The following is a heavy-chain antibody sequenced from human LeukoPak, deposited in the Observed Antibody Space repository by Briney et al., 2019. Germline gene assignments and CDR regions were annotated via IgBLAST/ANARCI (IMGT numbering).Heavy chain of an antibody. V-gene: IGHV1-69-2*01. CDR3: ATRGPDVEMASWSFDY. CDR2: VDPEDGET. Sequence: ASVKVSCKASGYTFTSYGISWVRQAPGKGLEWMGLVDPEDGETIYAEKFQGRVTITADTSTDTAYMELSSLRSEDTAVYYCATRGPDVEMASWSFDYWGQGTLVTVSS. J-gene: IGHJ4*02. CDR1: GYTFTSYG. D-gene: IGHD5-24*01.